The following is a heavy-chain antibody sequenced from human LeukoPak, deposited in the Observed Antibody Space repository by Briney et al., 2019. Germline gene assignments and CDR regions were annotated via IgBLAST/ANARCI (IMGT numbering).Heavy chain of an antibody. D-gene: IGHD5-24*01. CDR3: ATISAQTFDI. CDR2: IKTDGSDK. Sequence: GGSLRLSCVGSGFTFRNHWVKWVRQSPGKGLEWVANIKTDGSDKYYVDYARGRFTVSRDNAKNSAFLQMNSLGAEDTAIYYCATISAQTFDIWGQGTLVSVSS. V-gene: IGHV3-7*01. CDR1: GFTFRNHW. J-gene: IGHJ3*02.